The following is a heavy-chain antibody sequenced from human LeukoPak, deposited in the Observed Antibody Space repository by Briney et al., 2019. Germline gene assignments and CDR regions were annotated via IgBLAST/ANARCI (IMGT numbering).Heavy chain of an antibody. Sequence: SVKVSCKASGGTFSSYAISWVRQAPGQGLEWMGGIIPIFGTANYAQKFQGRVTITADESTSTAYMELSSLRSEDTAVYYCARDPGRQLLPQDYWGQGTLVTVSS. CDR1: GGTFSSYA. J-gene: IGHJ4*02. CDR2: IIPIFGTA. D-gene: IGHD2-15*01. V-gene: IGHV1-69*13. CDR3: ARDPGRQLLPQDY.